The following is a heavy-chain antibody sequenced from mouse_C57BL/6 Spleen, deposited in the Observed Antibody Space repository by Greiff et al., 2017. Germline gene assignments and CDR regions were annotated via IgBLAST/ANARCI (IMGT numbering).Heavy chain of an antibody. D-gene: IGHD4-1*02. CDR2: IDPSDSET. V-gene: IGHV1-52*01. Sequence: VQLQQPGAELVRPGSSVKLSCKASGYTFTSYWMHWVKQRPIQGLEWIGNIDPSDSETHYNQKFKDKATLTVDKSSSTAYMQLSSLTSEDSAVYYCARERPNWDGNAMDDWGQGTSVTVSS. CDR3: ARERPNWDGNAMDD. CDR1: GYTFTSYW. J-gene: IGHJ4*01.